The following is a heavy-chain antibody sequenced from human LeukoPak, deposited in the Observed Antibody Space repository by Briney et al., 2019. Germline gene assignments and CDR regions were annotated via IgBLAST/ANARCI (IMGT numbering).Heavy chain of an antibody. J-gene: IGHJ4*02. CDR1: GFTFSSYG. CDR3: ARERKRGYSYDREVSGALFDY. V-gene: IGHV3-21*04. D-gene: IGHD5-18*01. CDR2: ISSSSSYI. Sequence: GGSLRLSCAASGFTFSSYGMNWVRQAPGKGLEWVSYISSSSSYIYYADSVKGRFTISRDNARKSLYLQMNSLRAEDTAVYYCARERKRGYSYDREVSGALFDYWGQGTLVTVSS.